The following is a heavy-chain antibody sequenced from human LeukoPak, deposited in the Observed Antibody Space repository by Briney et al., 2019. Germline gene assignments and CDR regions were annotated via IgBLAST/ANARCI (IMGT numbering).Heavy chain of an antibody. Sequence: SGGSLRLSRALSGLSFTNFWMSWVRQAPGRGLGWVANIHPEGNEKYHVESVKGRFTISRDNTKNLLFLQMNGLRVEDTAVYYCARGDAFSGDHWGQGTLVTVSS. J-gene: IGHJ4*02. CDR3: ARGDAFSGDH. CDR1: GLSFTNFW. CDR2: IHPEGNEK. V-gene: IGHV3-7*04.